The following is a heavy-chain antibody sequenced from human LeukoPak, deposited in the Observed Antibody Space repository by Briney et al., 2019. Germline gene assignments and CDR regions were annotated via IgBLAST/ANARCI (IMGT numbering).Heavy chain of an antibody. CDR1: GFTFSSYA. J-gene: IGHJ4*02. CDR2: ISYDGSNK. CDR3: ARDRGYSGYGPVDY. Sequence: PGGSLRLSCAASGFTFSSYAMHWVRQAPGKGLEWVAVISYDGSNKYYADSVKSRFTISRDNSKDTLYLQMNSLRAEDTAVYYCARDRGYSGYGPVDYWGQGTLVTVSS. D-gene: IGHD5-12*01. V-gene: IGHV3-30-3*01.